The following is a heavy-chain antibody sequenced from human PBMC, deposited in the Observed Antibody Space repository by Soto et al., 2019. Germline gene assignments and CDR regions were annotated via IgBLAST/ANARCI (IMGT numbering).Heavy chain of an antibody. D-gene: IGHD3-22*01. V-gene: IGHV4-31*02. CDR2: IYYSGST. J-gene: IGHJ3*02. Sequence: PGKGLEWIGYIYYSGSTYYNPSLKSRVTISVDTSKNQFSLKLSSVTAADTAVYYCVRVGYYDGSGYNVFTIWGHGTMVTVSS. CDR3: VRVGYYDGSGYNVFTI.